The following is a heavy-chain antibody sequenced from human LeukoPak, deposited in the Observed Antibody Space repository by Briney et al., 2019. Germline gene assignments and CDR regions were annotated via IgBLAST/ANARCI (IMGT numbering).Heavy chain of an antibody. CDR3: ARARFRFYGDYVLDY. D-gene: IGHD4-17*01. V-gene: IGHV4-59*12. CDR1: GGSISSDY. CDR2: ISYSGSP. J-gene: IGHJ4*02. Sequence: SETLSLTCSVSGGSISSDYWSWIRQVPGKGLQWIAFISYSGSPDYNPSLKSRVTISVDTSKNQFSLKLSSVTAADTAVYYCARARFRFYGDYVLDYWGQGTLVTVSS.